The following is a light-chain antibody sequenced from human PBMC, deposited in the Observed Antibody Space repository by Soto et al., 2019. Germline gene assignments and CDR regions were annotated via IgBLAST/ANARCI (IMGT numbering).Light chain of an antibody. Sequence: EIVLTQSPGTPSLSPGERATLSCRASQSITSTYLAWYQQKPGQAPRLLIYGASSRATGIPDRFSGSGSGTDFTLTISRLEPEDFAVYYCQQYSSSPPCTFGPGTKVDIK. CDR2: GAS. CDR1: QSITSTY. CDR3: QQYSSSPPCT. V-gene: IGKV3-20*01. J-gene: IGKJ3*01.